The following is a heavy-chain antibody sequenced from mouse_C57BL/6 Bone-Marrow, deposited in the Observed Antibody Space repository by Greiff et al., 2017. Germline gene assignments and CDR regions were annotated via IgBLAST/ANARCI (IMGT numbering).Heavy chain of an antibody. D-gene: IGHD1-1*01. Sequence: EVQLQQSGPGMVKPSQSLSLTCTVTGYSITSGYDWHWIRHFPGNKLEWMGYISYSGSTNYNPSLKSRISITPDTSKNHCFLKLNSVTTEDTATYDCARETTVVSGYFDVWGTGTTVTVSS. CDR3: ARETTVVSGYFDV. CDR2: ISYSGST. CDR1: GYSITSGYD. J-gene: IGHJ1*03. V-gene: IGHV3-1*01.